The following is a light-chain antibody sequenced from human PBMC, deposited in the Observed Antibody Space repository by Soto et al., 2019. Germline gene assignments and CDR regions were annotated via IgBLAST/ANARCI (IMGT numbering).Light chain of an antibody. CDR3: QVWEFSSGHVV. J-gene: IGLJ3*02. Sequence: SYELTQPPSVSVAPGKTASVACGGSNSGSKSVHWYQKKSGQAPVLVMYYDSDRPSGIPERCSGSNSGNTATLTISCVEPADEAEYYCQVWEFSSGHVVFGGGTKLTVL. CDR1: NSGSKS. V-gene: IGLV3-21*01. CDR2: YDS.